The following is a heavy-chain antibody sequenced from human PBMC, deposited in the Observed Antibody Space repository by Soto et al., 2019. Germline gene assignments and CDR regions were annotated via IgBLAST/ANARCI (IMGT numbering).Heavy chain of an antibody. Sequence: QVQLVQSGAEVKKPGASVKVSCKASGYTFTSYGISWVRQAPGQGLEWMGWISAYNGNTNYAQKLQGRVTMTTDTATSTAYMELRSLRSDDTAVYYCARSHWVGGVIVSNWFDPWGQGTLVTVSS. D-gene: IGHD3-16*02. CDR1: GYTFTSYG. CDR2: ISAYNGNT. V-gene: IGHV1-18*01. CDR3: ARSHWVGGVIVSNWFDP. J-gene: IGHJ5*02.